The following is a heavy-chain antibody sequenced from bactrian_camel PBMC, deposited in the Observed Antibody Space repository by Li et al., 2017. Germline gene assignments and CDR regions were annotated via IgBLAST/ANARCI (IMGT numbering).Heavy chain of an antibody. J-gene: IGHJ4*01. CDR2: INSGGGST. D-gene: IGHD8*01. CDR3: TAARPRSIGINCQSVAATTLQQKND. Sequence: QLVESGGGSVQSGGSLRLSCAASGFTFSSHDMSWVRQAPGKGLEWVSAINSGGGSTNYANSVKGRFTISQDKAKNTLYLQMDSLKPEDTAMYYCTAARPRSIGINCQSVAATTLQQKNDWGQGTQVTVS. V-gene: IGHV3S40*01. CDR1: GFTFSSHD.